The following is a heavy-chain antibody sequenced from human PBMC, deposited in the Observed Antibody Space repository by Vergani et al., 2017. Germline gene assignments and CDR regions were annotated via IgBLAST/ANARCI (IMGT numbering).Heavy chain of an antibody. D-gene: IGHD6-13*01. Sequence: EVQLVESGGGLVQPGGSLRLSCAASGFTFSSYSMNWVRQAPGKGLEWVSYISSSSSTIYYADSVKGRFTISRDNAKNSLYLQMNSLRAEDTAVYYCARDGTQYSSSWYGYLYYFDYWGQGTLVTVSS. CDR3: ARDGTQYSSSWYGYLYYFDY. V-gene: IGHV3-48*04. CDR1: GFTFSSYS. J-gene: IGHJ4*02. CDR2: ISSSSSTI.